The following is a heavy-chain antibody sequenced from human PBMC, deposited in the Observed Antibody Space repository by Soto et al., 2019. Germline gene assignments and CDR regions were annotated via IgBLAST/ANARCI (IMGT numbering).Heavy chain of an antibody. D-gene: IGHD1-7*01. CDR2: ISGSGGST. Sequence: PWGSLRLSCSASSFNFSSYAMSWVLHAPRRGLEWVSAISGSGGSTYYADSVKGRFTISRDNSKNTLYLQMNSLRAEDTAVYYCAKDRQLELRPGYFQHWGQGTLVTVSS. CDR1: SFNFSSYA. J-gene: IGHJ1*01. V-gene: IGHV3-23*01. CDR3: AKDRQLELRPGYFQH.